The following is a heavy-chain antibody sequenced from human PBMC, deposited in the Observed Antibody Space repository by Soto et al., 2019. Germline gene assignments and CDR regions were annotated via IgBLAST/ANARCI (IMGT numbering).Heavy chain of an antibody. J-gene: IGHJ6*02. CDR2: ISYDGSNK. V-gene: IGHV3-30*18. CDR1: GFTFSSYG. D-gene: IGHD3-16*02. CDR3: AKDLRTYWGSYRPTYYYYGMDV. Sequence: QVQLVESGGGVVQPGRSLRLSCAASGFTFSSYGMHWVRQAPGKGLEWVAVISYDGSNKYYADSVKGRFTISRDNSKNTQYLQMNSLRAEDTAVYYCAKDLRTYWGSYRPTYYYYGMDVWGQGTTVTVSS.